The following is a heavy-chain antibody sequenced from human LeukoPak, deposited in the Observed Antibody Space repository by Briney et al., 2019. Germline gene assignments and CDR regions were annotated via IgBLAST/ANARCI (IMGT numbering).Heavy chain of an antibody. D-gene: IGHD6-19*01. V-gene: IGHV3-30*04. Sequence: PGGSLRLSCAASGFTFSNFAMHWVRQAPGKGLEWVAIISYDGSNKYYADSVKGRFTISRDNSKNTLYLQMNSLRAEDTAVYYCAKDRTAGAYFDYWGQGTLVTVSS. CDR3: AKDRTAGAYFDY. CDR1: GFTFSNFA. CDR2: ISYDGSNK. J-gene: IGHJ4*02.